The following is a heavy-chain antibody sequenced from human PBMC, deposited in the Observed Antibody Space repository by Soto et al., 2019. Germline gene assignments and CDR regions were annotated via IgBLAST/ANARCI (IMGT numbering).Heavy chain of an antibody. CDR3: TTVFEY. CDR2: IDGVGAGT. CDR1: GFTFTNYW. J-gene: IGHJ4*02. V-gene: IGHV3-74*01. Sequence: EVQLVQSGGGSVQPGGSLRLSCAASGFTFTNYWMHWVRQVPGKGLVWVSRIDGVGAGTSYSDSVRGRFTISRDNAENMLYLQMNSLRAEDTAVDYCTTVFEYWGQGTLVTVSS.